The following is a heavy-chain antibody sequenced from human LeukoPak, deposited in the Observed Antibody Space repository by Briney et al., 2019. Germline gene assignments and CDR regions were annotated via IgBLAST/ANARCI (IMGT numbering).Heavy chain of an antibody. CDR1: GYTFTSYG. Sequence: GASVKVSCKASGYTFTSYGISWVRQAPGQGLEWMGWISAYNGNTNYAQKLQGRVTMTTDTSTSTAYMELRSLRSDDTAVYYCARDFTPYYYASGNSLGYWGQGTLVTVSS. CDR2: ISAYNGNT. V-gene: IGHV1-18*01. J-gene: IGHJ4*02. CDR3: ARDFTPYYYASGNSLGY. D-gene: IGHD3-10*01.